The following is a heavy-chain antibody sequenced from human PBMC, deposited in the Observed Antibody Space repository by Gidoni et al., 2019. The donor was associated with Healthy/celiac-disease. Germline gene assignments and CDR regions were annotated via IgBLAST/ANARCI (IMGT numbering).Heavy chain of an antibody. CDR2: INNSGST. CDR1: GWSFSGYY. D-gene: IGHD6-13*01. J-gene: IGHJ4*02. V-gene: IGHV4-34*01. CDR3: ARRSSWYAGGFDY. Sequence: QVQLQQWCAGLLKPSETLSLTCAVYGWSFSGYYWSWIRQPPGKGLEWIGEINNSGSTNYNPSLKSRVTISVDTSKNQFSLKLSSVTAADTAVYYCARRSSWYAGGFDYWGQGTLVTVSS.